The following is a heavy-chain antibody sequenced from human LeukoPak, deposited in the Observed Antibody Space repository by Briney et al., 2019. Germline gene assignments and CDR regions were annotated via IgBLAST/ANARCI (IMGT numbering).Heavy chain of an antibody. Sequence: SGTLSLTCVVSGGSISSINWWSWIRQSPGKGLEWIGESYHSGSTNYNPSLKSRVTISLDKSKNQFSLKLTSVTAADTAMYYCVREYSSAWSFDYWSQGILVTVSS. J-gene: IGHJ4*02. CDR3: VREYSSAWSFDY. D-gene: IGHD6-19*01. V-gene: IGHV4-4*02. CDR1: GGSISSINW. CDR2: SYHSGST.